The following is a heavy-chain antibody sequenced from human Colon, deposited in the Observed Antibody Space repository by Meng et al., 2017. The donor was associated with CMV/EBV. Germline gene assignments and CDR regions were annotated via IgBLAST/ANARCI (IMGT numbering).Heavy chain of an antibody. CDR3: ARNVAAIWNWFDP. Sequence: GSLRLSCSISGDSISNSWWTWIRQSPGKGLEWIGHIYHSGSTSYNPSLKSRVTISADTSKNQFSLKLSSVTAADTAVYYCARNVAAIWNWFDPWGQGTLVTVSS. J-gene: IGHJ5*02. CDR2: IYHSGST. CDR1: GDSISNSW. D-gene: IGHD6-13*01. V-gene: IGHV4-59*01.